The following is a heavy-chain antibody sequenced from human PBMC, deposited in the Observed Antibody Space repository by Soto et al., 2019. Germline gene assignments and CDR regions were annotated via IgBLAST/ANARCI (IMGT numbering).Heavy chain of an antibody. D-gene: IGHD2-2*01. CDR3: AKPPHCSSTSCYEVYYYYYYMDV. CDR2: ISGSGGST. J-gene: IGHJ6*03. V-gene: IGHV3-23*01. Sequence: GALRLSCAASGFTFSSYAMSWVRQAPGKGLEWVSAISGSGGSTYYADSVKGRFTISRDNSKNTLYLQMNSLRAEDTAVYYCAKPPHCSSTSCYEVYYYYYYMDVWGKGTTVTVSS. CDR1: GFTFSSYA.